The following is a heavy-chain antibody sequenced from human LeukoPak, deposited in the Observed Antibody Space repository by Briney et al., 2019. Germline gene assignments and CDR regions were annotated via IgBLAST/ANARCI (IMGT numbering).Heavy chain of an antibody. V-gene: IGHV1-18*01. CDR2: ISAYNGNT. CDR3: ASREYYYDSSGYSDYVYFDY. CDR1: GYTFTSYG. J-gene: IGHJ4*02. D-gene: IGHD3-22*01. Sequence: ASVKVSHKASGYTFTSYGISWVRQAPGQGLEWMAWISAYNGNTDYAQNLRGRVTMTTDTSTRTAYMELRSLRSDDTAVYYCASREYYYDSSGYSDYVYFDYWGQGTLVTVSS.